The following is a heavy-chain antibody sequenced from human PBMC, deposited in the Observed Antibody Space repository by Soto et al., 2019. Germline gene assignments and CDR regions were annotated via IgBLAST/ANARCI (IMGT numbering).Heavy chain of an antibody. V-gene: IGHV3-21*01. CDR2: ISSSSSYI. D-gene: IGHD4-17*01. J-gene: IGHJ4*02. Sequence: GGSLRLSCAASGFTFSSYSMNWVRQAPGKGLEWVSSISSSSSYIYYADSVKGRFTISRDNAKNSLYLQMNSLRAEDTAVYYCAGAVTTVTTFDYWGQGTLVTVSS. CDR3: AGAVTTVTTFDY. CDR1: GFTFSSYS.